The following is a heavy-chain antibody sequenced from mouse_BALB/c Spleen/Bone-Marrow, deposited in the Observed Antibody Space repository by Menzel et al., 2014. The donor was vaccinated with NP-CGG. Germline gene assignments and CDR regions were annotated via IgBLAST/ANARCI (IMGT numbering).Heavy chain of an antibody. D-gene: IGHD2-14*01. J-gene: IGHJ4*01. CDR2: ISTYYGDA. CDR1: GYTFTDYA. V-gene: IGHV1S137*01. Sequence: QVQLKESGAELVRPGVSVKISCKGSGYTFTDYAMHWVKQSHAKSLEWIGVISTYYGDASYNQKFKGKATMTVGKSSSTAYMELARLTSEDSAIYYCARSGKVRNAMDYWGQGTSVTVSS. CDR3: ARSGKVRNAMDY.